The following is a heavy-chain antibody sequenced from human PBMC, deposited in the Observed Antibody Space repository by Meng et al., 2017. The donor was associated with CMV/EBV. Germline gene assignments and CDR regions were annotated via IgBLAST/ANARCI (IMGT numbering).Heavy chain of an antibody. D-gene: IGHD3-16*02. Sequence: SETLSLTCTVSGGSISSGDYYWSWIRQPPGKGLEWIGYIYYSGSTYYNPSLKSRVTISVDTSKNQFSLKLSSVTAADTAVYYCARVRGAFGGVIVSLGFDYWGQGTLVTSPQ. CDR2: IYYSGST. CDR3: ARVRGAFGGVIVSLGFDY. J-gene: IGHJ4*02. CDR1: GGSISSGDYY. V-gene: IGHV4-30-4*08.